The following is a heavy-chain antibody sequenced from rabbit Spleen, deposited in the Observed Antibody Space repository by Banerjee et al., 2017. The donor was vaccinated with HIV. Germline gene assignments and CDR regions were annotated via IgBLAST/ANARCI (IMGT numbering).Heavy chain of an antibody. V-gene: IGHV1S7*01. CDR2: IYAAKGST. D-gene: IGHD6-1*01. J-gene: IGHJ6*01. CDR1: GFTLSSYY. CDR3: ARGEHFSVGFSAFAIYLDL. Sequence: QLEESAGGLVQPGGSLKLSCKASGFTLSSYYINWVRQAPGKGLEWIGIIYAAKGSTDYASWVNGRFTISSDNAQSTVDLKMTSLTAADTATYFCARGEHFSVGFSAFAIYLDLWGPGTLVTVS.